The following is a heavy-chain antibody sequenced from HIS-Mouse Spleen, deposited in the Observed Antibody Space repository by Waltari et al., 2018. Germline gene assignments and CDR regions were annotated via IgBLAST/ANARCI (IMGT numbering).Heavy chain of an antibody. D-gene: IGHD6-13*01. Sequence: QLQLQESGPGLVKPSETLSLTCTVSGGSISSSSYYWGWIRQPPGKGLEGIGSIYYSGSTYYNPSLKIRGTISVDTSKNQFSLKLSSVTAADTAVYYCAREIPYSSSWYDWYFDLWGRGTLVTVSS. V-gene: IGHV4-39*07. CDR2: IYYSGST. CDR1: GGSISSSSYY. J-gene: IGHJ2*01. CDR3: AREIPYSSSWYDWYFDL.